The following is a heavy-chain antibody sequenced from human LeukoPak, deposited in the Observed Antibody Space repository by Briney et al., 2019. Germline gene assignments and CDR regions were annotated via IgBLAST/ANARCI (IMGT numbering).Heavy chain of an antibody. D-gene: IGHD2-15*01. CDR3: AREGGDYYGLDV. J-gene: IGHJ6*02. CDR1: GFTFSSYS. Sequence: GGPLRLSCATSGFTFSSYSMNWVRQAPGKGLEWVSSISSRSSYIYYGDSVKGRFIISRDNAKNSLYLQMNSLRAEDTAVYYCAREGGDYYGLDVWGRGTTVTVSS. CDR2: ISSRSSYI. V-gene: IGHV3-21*01.